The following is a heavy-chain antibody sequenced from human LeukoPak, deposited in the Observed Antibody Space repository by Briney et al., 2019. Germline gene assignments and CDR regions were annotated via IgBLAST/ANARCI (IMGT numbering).Heavy chain of an antibody. V-gene: IGHV4-4*07. J-gene: IGHJ6*03. CDR2: MDTSGTT. CDR1: GDSISSYF. CDR3: ATGVWPHFYYCMDV. D-gene: IGHD7-27*01. Sequence: PSETLSLTCIVSGDSISSYFWSWIRQPAGKRLEWIGRMDTSGTTDYNPPLKSRVSMSLDTSKTEFSLNLTSVADADTAVYYCATGVWPHFYYCMDVWGKGTTVTISS.